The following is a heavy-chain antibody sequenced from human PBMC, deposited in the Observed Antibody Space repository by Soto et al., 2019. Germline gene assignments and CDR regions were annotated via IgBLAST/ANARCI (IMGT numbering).Heavy chain of an antibody. CDR1: GGSISSGSYY. D-gene: IGHD3-22*01. J-gene: IGHJ3*02. V-gene: IGHV4-61*01. CDR2: IYYSGST. CDR3: ARLPNYYDSSGYYYYAFDI. Sequence: PSETLSLTCTVSGGSISSGSYYWSWIRQPPGKGLEWIGYIYYSGSTNYNPSLKSRVTISVDTSKNQFSLKLSSVTAADTAVYYCARLPNYYDSSGYYYYAFDIWGQGTMVTVSS.